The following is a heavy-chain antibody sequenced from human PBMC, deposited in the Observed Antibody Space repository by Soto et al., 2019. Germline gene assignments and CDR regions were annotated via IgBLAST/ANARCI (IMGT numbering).Heavy chain of an antibody. J-gene: IGHJ4*02. CDR1: GFTFSSYS. CDR3: ARDRGAPSYGYYFDY. Sequence: EVQLVESGGGLVEPGGSLRLSCAASGFTFSSYSMNWVRQAPGKGLEWVSSISSSSSYIYYADSMKGRFTISRDNAKNSLYLQMNSLRAEDTAVYYCARDRGAPSYGYYFDYWGQGTPVTVSS. D-gene: IGHD3-10*01. CDR2: ISSSSSYI. V-gene: IGHV3-21*01.